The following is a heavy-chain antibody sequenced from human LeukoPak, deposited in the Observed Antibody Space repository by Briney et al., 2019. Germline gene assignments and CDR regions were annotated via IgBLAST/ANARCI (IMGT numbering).Heavy chain of an antibody. D-gene: IGHD2-2*02. CDR2: ISSSGSTI. Sequence: PGGSLRLSCAASGFTFSSYSMNWVRQAPGKGLEWVSYISSSGSTIYYADSVKGRFTISRDNAKNSLYLQMNSLRAEDTAVYYCARGRFVVVPAAIGYWGQGTLVTVSS. CDR1: GFTFSSYS. V-gene: IGHV3-48*04. CDR3: ARGRFVVVPAAIGY. J-gene: IGHJ4*02.